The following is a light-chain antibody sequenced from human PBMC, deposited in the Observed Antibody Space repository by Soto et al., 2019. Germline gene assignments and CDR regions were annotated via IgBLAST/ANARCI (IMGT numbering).Light chain of an antibody. J-gene: IGKJ3*01. Sequence: DIVMTQSPDSLAGSLGERATINCKSSQSVLYSSNNKKYLAWYQQKPGQPPKLLIYWASTRESGVPDRFGGSGCGTDFPLTISSLQAEDGAVYYCQQYYSTPPTFGPGTKVDIK. CDR3: QQYYSTPPT. CDR1: QSVLYSSNNKKY. V-gene: IGKV4-1*01. CDR2: WAS.